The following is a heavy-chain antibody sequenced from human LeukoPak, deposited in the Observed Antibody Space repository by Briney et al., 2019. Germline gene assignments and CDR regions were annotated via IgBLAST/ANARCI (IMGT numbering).Heavy chain of an antibody. Sequence: SETLSLACTVPGGSISSYYWSWIRQPAGTALEWIGRIYTSGTITYNPSLKSRVTMSVDTSKNQFSLKLSSVTAADTAVYYCARDSGTTGEVKFDPWGQGTLVTVSS. D-gene: IGHD3-10*01. CDR1: GGSISSYY. V-gene: IGHV4-4*07. J-gene: IGHJ5*02. CDR3: ARDSGTTGEVKFDP. CDR2: IYTSGTI.